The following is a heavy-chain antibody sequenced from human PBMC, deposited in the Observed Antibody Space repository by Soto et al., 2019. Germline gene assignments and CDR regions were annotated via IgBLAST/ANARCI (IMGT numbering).Heavy chain of an antibody. CDR2: ISHDGSYK. D-gene: IGHD1-26*01. CDR1: GFSFTTYV. CDR3: AKGLLAIVGTTLPRDAFNI. Sequence: LRLSCAASGFSFTTYVMHWVRQAPGKGLEWVAVISHDGSYKYYGDAVKGRFTISRDTSKNAVYLEMNSLRPEDTAVYYCAKGLLAIVGTTLPRDAFNIWGQGTMVTVSS. J-gene: IGHJ3*02. V-gene: IGHV3-30*18.